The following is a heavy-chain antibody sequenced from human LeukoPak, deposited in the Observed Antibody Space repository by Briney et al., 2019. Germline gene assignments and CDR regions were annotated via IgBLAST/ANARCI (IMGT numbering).Heavy chain of an antibody. CDR3: ARGVYIAAAQYGY. CDR1: GGSISSYY. J-gene: IGHJ4*02. V-gene: IGHV4-59*01. D-gene: IGHD6-13*01. Sequence: PSETLSLTCTVSGGSISSYYWSWIRQPPGKGLEWIGYIYYSGTTNYNPSLKSRATISVDTSKNQFSLKLSSVTAADTAVYYCARGVYIAAAQYGYWGQGTLVTVSP. CDR2: IYYSGTT.